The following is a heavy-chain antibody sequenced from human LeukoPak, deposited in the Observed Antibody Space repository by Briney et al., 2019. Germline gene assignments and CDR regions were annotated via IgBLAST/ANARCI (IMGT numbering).Heavy chain of an antibody. Sequence: PSETLSLTCTVSGGSISSCYWSWIRQPPGKGLEWIGYIYYSGSTNYNPSLKSRVTISVDTSKNQFSLKLSSVTAADTAVYYCARSIDPYYYGSGILGYYYYYYGMDVWGQGTTVTVSS. V-gene: IGHV4-59*08. J-gene: IGHJ6*02. CDR3: ARSIDPYYYGSGILGYYYYYYGMDV. CDR2: IYYSGST. CDR1: GGSISSCY. D-gene: IGHD3-10*01.